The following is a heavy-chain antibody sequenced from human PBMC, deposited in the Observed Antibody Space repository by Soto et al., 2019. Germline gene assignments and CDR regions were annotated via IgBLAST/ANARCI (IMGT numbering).Heavy chain of an antibody. Sequence: GASVKVSCKSSGYTFTSYGISCVRQAPGQGLEWMGWISAYNGNTNYAQKLQGRVTMTTDTSTSTAYMELRSLRSDDTAVYYCARWAVYKDAHYFDYWGQGTLVTVSS. V-gene: IGHV1-18*01. D-gene: IGHD3-10*01. CDR2: ISAYNGNT. CDR3: ARWAVYKDAHYFDY. CDR1: GYTFTSYG. J-gene: IGHJ4*02.